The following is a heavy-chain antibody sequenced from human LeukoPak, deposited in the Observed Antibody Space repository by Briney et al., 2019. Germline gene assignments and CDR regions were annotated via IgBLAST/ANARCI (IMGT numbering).Heavy chain of an antibody. Sequence: SVKVSCKASGGSFSSYAVNWVRQAPGQGLEWMGDIIPILTTTNYAQSFQDRVTLTADKSTSTAYMELRSLTSEDTAVYYCARNKGVYGDYKYYYGMDVWGQGTAVTVSS. CDR1: GGSFSSYA. D-gene: IGHD4-17*01. J-gene: IGHJ6*02. CDR2: IIPILTTT. CDR3: ARNKGVYGDYKYYYGMDV. V-gene: IGHV1-69*06.